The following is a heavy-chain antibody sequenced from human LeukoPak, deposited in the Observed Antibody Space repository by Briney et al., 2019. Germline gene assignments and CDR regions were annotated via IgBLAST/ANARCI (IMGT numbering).Heavy chain of an antibody. CDR3: ARESAPEWYFDL. Sequence: PSETLSLTCTVSGGSISSSSYYWGWIRQPPGKGLEWIGSIYYSGSTYYNPSLKSRVTISVDTSKNQFSLKLSSVTAADTAVYYCARESAPEWYFDLWGRGTLVTVSS. V-gene: IGHV4-39*02. CDR2: IYYSGST. CDR1: GGSISSSSYY. J-gene: IGHJ2*01.